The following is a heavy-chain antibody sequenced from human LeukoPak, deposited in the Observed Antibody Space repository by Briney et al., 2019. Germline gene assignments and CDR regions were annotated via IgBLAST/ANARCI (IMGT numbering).Heavy chain of an antibody. V-gene: IGHV1-8*02. CDR1: GGIFSSYT. J-gene: IGHJ6*03. CDR2: MNPNSGNT. D-gene: IGHD6-13*01. Sequence: ASVKVSCKASGGIFSSYTISWVRQAPGQGLEWMGWMNPNSGNTGYAQKFQGRVTMTRNTSISTAYMELSSLRSEDTAVYYCARGPYSSSWYSLRYYYYYMDVWGKGTTVTVSS. CDR3: ARGPYSSSWYSLRYYYYYMDV.